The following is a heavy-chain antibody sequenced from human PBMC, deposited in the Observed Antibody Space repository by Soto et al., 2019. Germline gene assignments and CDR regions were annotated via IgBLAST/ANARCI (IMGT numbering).Heavy chain of an antibody. V-gene: IGHV3-23*01. J-gene: IGHJ5*02. D-gene: IGHD1-1*01. CDR2: ISGSGAGT. CDR1: GFTFRNNA. Sequence: PGGSLRLSCVASGFTFRNNAMNWVRQAPGKGLQWVSSISGSGAGTYYADSVKGRFTVSRDNSKNTVFLQMNSLRAEDTAIYFCAKSMMATTGANWLDPWGQGTLVTVSS. CDR3: AKSMMATTGANWLDP.